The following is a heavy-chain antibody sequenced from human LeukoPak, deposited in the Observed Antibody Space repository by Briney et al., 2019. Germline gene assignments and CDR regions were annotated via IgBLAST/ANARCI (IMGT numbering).Heavy chain of an antibody. J-gene: IGHJ4*02. V-gene: IGHV3-7*01. CDR3: ARDKVVGATYFDN. CDR2: LKQDGSEE. Sequence: GGSLRLSCAASGFTFSNYWMSWVRQAPGKGLDWVANLKQDGSEEYYVDSVKGRFTISRDNAENSLYLQMNSLRDDDTALYYCARDKVVGATYFDNWGQGILVTVSS. CDR1: GFTFSNYW. D-gene: IGHD1-26*01.